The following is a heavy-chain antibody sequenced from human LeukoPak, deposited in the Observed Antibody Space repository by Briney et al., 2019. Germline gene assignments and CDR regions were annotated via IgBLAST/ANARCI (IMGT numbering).Heavy chain of an antibody. Sequence: SGGSLRLSCAASGITFSSYSMNWVRQAPGKGLEWVSYITTSGTIYYADSVKGRFTISRDNAKNSLDLQMNSLRAEDTAVYYCARDYCSGGSCYQILTWGQGTLVTVSS. D-gene: IGHD2-15*01. CDR2: ITTSGTI. V-gene: IGHV3-48*04. CDR1: GITFSSYS. CDR3: ARDYCSGGSCYQILT. J-gene: IGHJ5*02.